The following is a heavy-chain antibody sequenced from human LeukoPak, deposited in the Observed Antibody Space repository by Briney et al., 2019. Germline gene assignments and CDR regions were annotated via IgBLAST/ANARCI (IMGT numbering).Heavy chain of an antibody. J-gene: IGHJ5*02. CDR2: ISAYNGNT. Sequence: ASVKVSCKASGYTFTSYGISWVRQAPGQGLECMGWISAYNGNTNYAQKLQGRVTMTTDTSTSTAYMELRSLRSDGTAVYYCARDHSSGSKGWFDPWGQGTLVTVSS. V-gene: IGHV1-18*01. D-gene: IGHD6-19*01. CDR3: ARDHSSGSKGWFDP. CDR1: GYTFTSYG.